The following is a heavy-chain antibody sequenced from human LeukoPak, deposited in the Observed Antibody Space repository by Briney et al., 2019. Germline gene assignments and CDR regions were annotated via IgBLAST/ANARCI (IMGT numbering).Heavy chain of an antibody. Sequence: GGSLRLSCAASGFGFSNFWMSWVRQAPGKGPEWVANIKEDGSLKNYVDSVEGRFTVSRDNAKNTLYLQMNSLRLEDTAVYYCVRDWAPASMQAAPFDCWGQGTLVTASS. J-gene: IGHJ4*02. CDR1: GFGFSNFW. D-gene: IGHD2/OR15-2a*01. V-gene: IGHV3-7*01. CDR3: VRDWAPASMQAAPFDC. CDR2: IKEDGSLK.